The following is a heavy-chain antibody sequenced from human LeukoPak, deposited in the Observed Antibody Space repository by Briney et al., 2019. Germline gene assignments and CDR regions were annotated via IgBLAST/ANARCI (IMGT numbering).Heavy chain of an antibody. CDR3: AKGVDAFDI. Sequence: SETLSLTCTVSGASISSYYWSWIRQPPGKRLEWIGYIYYSGSTNYNPSLKSRVTISIDTSKNQFSLKLSSVTAADTAVYYCAKGVDAFDIWGRGTMVTVSS. CDR2: IYYSGST. J-gene: IGHJ3*02. CDR1: GASISSYY. V-gene: IGHV4-59*01.